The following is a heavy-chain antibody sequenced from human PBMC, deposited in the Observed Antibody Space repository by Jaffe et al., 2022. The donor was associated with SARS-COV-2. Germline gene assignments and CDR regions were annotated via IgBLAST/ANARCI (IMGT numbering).Heavy chain of an antibody. CDR3: ARDLLEYSNLGYYYYGMDV. CDR2: IYHSGST. V-gene: IGHV4-4*02. J-gene: IGHJ6*02. D-gene: IGHD6-6*01. CDR1: GGSISSSNW. Sequence: QVQLQESGPGLVKPSGTLSLTCAVSGGSISSSNWWSWVRQPPGKGLEWIGEIYHSGSTNYNPSLKSRVTISVDKSKNQFSLKLSSVTAADTAVYYCARDLLEYSNLGYYYYGMDVWGQGTTVTVSS.